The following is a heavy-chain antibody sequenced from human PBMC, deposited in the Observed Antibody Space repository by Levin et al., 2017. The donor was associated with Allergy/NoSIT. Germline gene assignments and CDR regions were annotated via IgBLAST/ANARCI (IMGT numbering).Heavy chain of an antibody. J-gene: IGHJ4*02. Sequence: KISCKASGDFFSSYAFTWVRQAPGQGLEWMGGIISIFRTANYAQKFQDRVTITADESTNTVYMELSGLRYEDTAVYYCARGLGGSYLYYFDYWGQGTLVTVSS. CDR3: ARGLGGSYLYYFDY. D-gene: IGHD1-26*01. V-gene: IGHV1-69*01. CDR2: IISIFRTA. CDR1: GDFFSSYA.